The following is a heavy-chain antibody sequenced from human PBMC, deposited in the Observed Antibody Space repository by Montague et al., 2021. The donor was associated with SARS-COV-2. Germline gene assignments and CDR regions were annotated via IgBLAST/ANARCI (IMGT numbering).Heavy chain of an antibody. CDR1: GFNFRICG. CDR3: ARLSIVGATFDY. V-gene: IGHV3-33*01. Sequence: SLRRSCAASGFNFRICGMHWVRQAPGKGLEWVAHIWFDGSNTYYADSVKGRFVISRDNSKKTLYLQLNSLRVDDTAVYYCARLSIVGATFDYWGQGTPVTVSS. D-gene: IGHD1-26*01. CDR2: IWFDGSNT. J-gene: IGHJ4*02.